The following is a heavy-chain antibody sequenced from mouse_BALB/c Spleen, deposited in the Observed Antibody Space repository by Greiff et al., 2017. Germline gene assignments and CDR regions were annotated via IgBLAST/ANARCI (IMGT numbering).Heavy chain of an antibody. V-gene: IGHV1-77*01. Sequence: QVQLKQSGPELVKPGASVKMSCKASGYTFTDYVISWVKQRTGQGLEWIGEIYPGSGSTYYNEKFKGKATLTADKSSNTAYMQLSSLTSEDSAVYFCARGGLLRPFDYWGQGTTLTVSS. CDR2: IYPGSGST. CDR3: ARGGLLRPFDY. J-gene: IGHJ2*01. CDR1: GYTFTDYV. D-gene: IGHD2-3*01.